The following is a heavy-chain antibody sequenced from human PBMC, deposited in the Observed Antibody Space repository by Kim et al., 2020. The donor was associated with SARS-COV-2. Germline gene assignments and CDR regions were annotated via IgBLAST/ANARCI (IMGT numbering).Heavy chain of an antibody. J-gene: IGHJ3*02. D-gene: IGHD4-17*01. Sequence: SETLSLTCTVSGGSISSYYWSWIRQPPGKGLEWIGYIYYSGSTNYNPSLKSRVTISVDTSKNQFSLQLSSVTAADTAVYYCATSDCSKDYGDYGAFDIWGQGTMLTVSS. V-gene: IGHV4-59*01. CDR1: GGSISSYY. CDR3: ATSDCSKDYGDYGAFDI. CDR2: IYYSGST.